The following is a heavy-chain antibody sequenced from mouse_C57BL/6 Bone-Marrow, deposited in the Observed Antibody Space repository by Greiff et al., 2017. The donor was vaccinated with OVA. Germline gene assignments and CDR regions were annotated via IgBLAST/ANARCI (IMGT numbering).Heavy chain of an antibody. D-gene: IGHD1-1*01. CDR1: GFTFSSYA. CDR2: ISSGGDYI. J-gene: IGHJ2*01. CDR3: TRDPSITTVVNYFDY. V-gene: IGHV5-9-1*02. Sequence: EVKLVESGEGLVKPGGSLKLSCAASGFTFSSYAMSWVRQTPEKRLEWVAYISSGGDYIYYADTVKGRFTISRDNARNTLYLQMSSLKSEDTAMYYCTRDPSITTVVNYFDYWGQGTTLTVSS.